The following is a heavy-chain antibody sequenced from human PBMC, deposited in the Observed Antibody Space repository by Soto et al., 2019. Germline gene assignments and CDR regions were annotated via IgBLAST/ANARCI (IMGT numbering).Heavy chain of an antibody. J-gene: IGHJ4*02. CDR3: ARGGYCSGGNCYGHYYFDS. CDR1: GFTFSNSW. V-gene: IGHV3-7*01. CDR2: IKRDGSEK. Sequence: GGSLRLSCAASGFTFSNSWMSWVRQAPGKGLEWVANIKRDGSEKYYVDSVKGRFAISRDNAKNSLDLQMHSLRGEDTAVYYCARGGYCSGGNCYGHYYFDSWGQGILVTVSS. D-gene: IGHD2-15*01.